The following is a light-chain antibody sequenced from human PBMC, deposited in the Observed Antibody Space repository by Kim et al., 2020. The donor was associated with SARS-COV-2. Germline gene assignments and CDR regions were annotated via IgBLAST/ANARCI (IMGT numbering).Light chain of an antibody. CDR1: SRDIGGYNF. Sequence: GQSITISCTGTSRDIGGYNFGSWYQQHPGRAPKLMIYDVSHRPSGVSNRFSGSKSGSTASLTISGLQAEDEADYYCSSLTTSTLYVFGDGTKVTVL. CDR2: DVS. CDR3: SSLTTSTLYV. J-gene: IGLJ1*01. V-gene: IGLV2-14*03.